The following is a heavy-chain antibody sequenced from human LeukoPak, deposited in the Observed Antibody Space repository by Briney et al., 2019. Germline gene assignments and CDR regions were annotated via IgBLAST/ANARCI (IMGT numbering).Heavy chain of an antibody. CDR1: GGTFSSYA. CDR2: IIPIFGTA. Sequence: ASVKVSCKASGGTFSSYAISWVRQAPGQGLEWMGRIIPIFGTANYAQKFQGRVTITTDESTSTAYMEMSSLRSEDTAVYYCARGYILMATNYFDYWGQGTLVTVSS. CDR3: ARGYILMATNYFDY. D-gene: IGHD5-12*01. J-gene: IGHJ4*02. V-gene: IGHV1-69*05.